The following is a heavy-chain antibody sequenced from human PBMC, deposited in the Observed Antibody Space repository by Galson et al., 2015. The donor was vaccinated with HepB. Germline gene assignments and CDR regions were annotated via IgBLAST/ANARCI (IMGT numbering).Heavy chain of an antibody. V-gene: IGHV3-23*01. CDR2: ISSSGGFT. Sequence: SLRLSCAASGFTFSSYSMSWVRQAPGKGLQWVSGISSSGGFTYYADSVKGRFTISRDNSKNTLYLQLNSLRAEDTAVYYCAKDKDYVWGSDRYPDCFDPWGQGTLVTVSS. CDR1: GFTFSSYS. D-gene: IGHD3-16*02. CDR3: AKDKDYVWGSDRYPDCFDP. J-gene: IGHJ5*02.